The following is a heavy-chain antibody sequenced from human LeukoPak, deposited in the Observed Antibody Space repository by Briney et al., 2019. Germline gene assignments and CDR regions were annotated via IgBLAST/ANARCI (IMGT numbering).Heavy chain of an antibody. CDR3: AKGDIVLMVYALDY. D-gene: IGHD2-8*01. Sequence: GGSLRLSCAASGFTFSSYWMHWVRQAPGKGLVWVSRISGDESSTSYADSVKGRFTISRDNSKNTLYLQMNSLRAEDTAVYYCAKGDIVLMVYALDYWGQETLVTVSS. V-gene: IGHV3-74*01. J-gene: IGHJ4*02. CDR1: GFTFSSYW. CDR2: ISGDESST.